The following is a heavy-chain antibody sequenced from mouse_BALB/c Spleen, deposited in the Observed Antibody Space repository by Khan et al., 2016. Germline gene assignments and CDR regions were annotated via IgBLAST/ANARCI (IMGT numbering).Heavy chain of an antibody. D-gene: IGHD1-2*01. CDR3: ASTASINY. Sequence: VPLQESGPGLVKPSQSLSLTCTVTGYSITSGYGWNWIRQFPGNKLEWMGYISYSGSTNYNPSLKSRISSSRYTSKYLFFLQLNSVTTEYTATSYCASTASINYCGQVTTLTVSS. CDR1: GYSITSGYG. J-gene: IGHJ2*01. CDR2: ISYSGST. V-gene: IGHV3-2*02.